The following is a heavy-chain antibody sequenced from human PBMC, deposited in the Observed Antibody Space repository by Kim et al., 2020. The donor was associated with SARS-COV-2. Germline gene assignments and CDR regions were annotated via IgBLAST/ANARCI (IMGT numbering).Heavy chain of an antibody. J-gene: IGHJ6*02. CDR3: ARGRRTFQYYYDSSGYYYRYGMDV. V-gene: IGHV1-8*01. Sequence: ASVKVSCKASGYTFTSYDINWVRQATGQGLEWMGWMNPNSGNTGYAQKFQGRVTMTRNTSISTAYMELSSLRSEDTAVYYCARGRRTFQYYYDSSGYYYRYGMDVWGQGTTVTVSS. CDR2: MNPNSGNT. D-gene: IGHD3-22*01. CDR1: GYTFTSYD.